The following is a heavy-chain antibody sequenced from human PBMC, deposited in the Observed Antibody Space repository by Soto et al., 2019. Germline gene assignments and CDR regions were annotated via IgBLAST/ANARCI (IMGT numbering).Heavy chain of an antibody. CDR1: GFTFSSYG. J-gene: IGHJ6*02. V-gene: IGHV3-30*18. CDR2: ISYDGSNK. Sequence: SLRLSCAASGFTFSSYGMHWVRQAPGKGLEWVAVISYDGSNKYYADSVKGRFTISRDNSKNTLYLQMNSLRAEDTAVYYCAKQAATTPYYYYGMDVWGQGTTVTVSS. CDR3: AKQAATTPYYYYGMDV. D-gene: IGHD6-25*01.